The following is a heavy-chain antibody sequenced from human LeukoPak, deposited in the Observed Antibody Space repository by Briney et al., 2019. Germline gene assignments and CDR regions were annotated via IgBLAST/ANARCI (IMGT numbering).Heavy chain of an antibody. Sequence: SETLSLTCTVSGGSISSYYWSWIRQPPGKGLEWIGYIYSSGSTNYNPSLKSRVTMSVATSKNQFSLKLSSVTAADTAMYYCVRQGVGATAPDFWGQGTLVTVSS. J-gene: IGHJ4*02. D-gene: IGHD1-26*01. CDR2: IYSSGST. V-gene: IGHV4-59*08. CDR1: GGSISSYY. CDR3: VRQGVGATAPDF.